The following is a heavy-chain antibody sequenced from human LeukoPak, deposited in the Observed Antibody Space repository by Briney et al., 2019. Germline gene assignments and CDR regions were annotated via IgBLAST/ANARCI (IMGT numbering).Heavy chain of an antibody. CDR1: GFTVSSNY. J-gene: IGHJ4*02. V-gene: IGHV3-53*01. D-gene: IGHD3-3*01. CDR3: ARIGVRDLRGSIDY. CDR2: IYTGGST. Sequence: QPGGSLRLSCAASGFTVSSNYMSWVRQAPGKGLEWVSVIYTGGSTYHADSVKGRFTISRDNSENTVYLQMNSLRAEDTAVYYCARIGVRDLRGSIDYWGQGTLVTVSS.